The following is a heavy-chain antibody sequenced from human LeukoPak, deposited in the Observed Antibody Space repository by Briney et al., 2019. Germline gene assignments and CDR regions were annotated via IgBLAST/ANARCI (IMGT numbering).Heavy chain of an antibody. CDR3: ARSSPVGATFYFDY. CDR2: IYTSGST. V-gene: IGHV4-61*02. CDR1: GGSISSGSYY. J-gene: IGHJ4*02. D-gene: IGHD1-26*01. Sequence: SQTLSLTCTVSGGSISSGSYYWSWIRQPAGKGLEWIGRIYTSGSTNYNPSLKSRVTISVDTSKNQFSLKLSSVTAADTAVYHCARSSPVGATFYFDYWGQGTRVTVSS.